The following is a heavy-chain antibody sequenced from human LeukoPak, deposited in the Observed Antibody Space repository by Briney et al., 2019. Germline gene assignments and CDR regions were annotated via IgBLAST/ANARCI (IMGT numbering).Heavy chain of an antibody. J-gene: IGHJ4*02. CDR3: ARLDSSSHHLPD. CDR2: IYSGGST. V-gene: IGHV3-66*02. CDR1: GFTVSSNY. Sequence: SGGSLRLSCAVSGFTVSSNYMIWVRQALGRGLEWVSLIYSGGSTDYADSVKGRFTISRDNSKNTVELQMNSLRPEDTAVYYCARLDSSSHHLPDWGQGAGVTV. D-gene: IGHD6-6*01.